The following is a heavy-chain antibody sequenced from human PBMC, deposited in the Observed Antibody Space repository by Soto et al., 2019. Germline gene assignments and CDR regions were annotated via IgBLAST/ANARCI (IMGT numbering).Heavy chain of an antibody. V-gene: IGHV3-74*01. J-gene: IGHJ6*03. D-gene: IGHD3-3*01. CDR3: ARDQYDFWSGYYYYYYYMDV. CDR2: INSDGSST. CDR1: GFTFSSYW. Sequence: PGGSLRLSCAASGFTFSSYWMHWVRQAPGKGLVWVSRINSDGSSTSYADSVKGRFTISRDNAKNTLYLQMNSLRAEDTAVYYCARDQYDFWSGYYYYYYYMDVWGKGTTVTV.